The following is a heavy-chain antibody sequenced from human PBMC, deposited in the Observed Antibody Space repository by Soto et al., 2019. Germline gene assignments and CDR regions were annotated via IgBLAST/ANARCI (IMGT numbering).Heavy chain of an antibody. CDR2: IYWDDDK. D-gene: IGHD6-13*01. CDR3: ARRGSSWYLDY. J-gene: IGHJ4*02. Sequence: QITLKESGPTLVKPTQTLTLTCTFSGFSLSTSGVGVGWIRQPPGKALEWLALIYWDDDKRYSPSLKSRLTITKDTSKNQVVLTMTIMDPVDTATYYWARRGSSWYLDYWGQGTLVTVSS. V-gene: IGHV2-5*02. CDR1: GFSLSTSGVG.